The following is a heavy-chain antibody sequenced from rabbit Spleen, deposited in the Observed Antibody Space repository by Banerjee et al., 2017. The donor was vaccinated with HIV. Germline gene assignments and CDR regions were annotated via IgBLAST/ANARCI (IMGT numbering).Heavy chain of an antibody. CDR3: VREDVGGSVSL. CDR1: GFDFSRFG. J-gene: IGHJ4*01. V-gene: IGHV1S47*01. D-gene: IGHD1-1*01. Sequence: QEQLVESGGGLVQPGGSLTLSCKASGFDFSRFGVSWVRQAPGKGLEWIGYIDPIFGGTYYASWVNGRFTISSHNAQKTLFLQLNSLTVADTATYFCVREDVGGSVSLWGQGTLVTVS. CDR2: IDPIFGGT.